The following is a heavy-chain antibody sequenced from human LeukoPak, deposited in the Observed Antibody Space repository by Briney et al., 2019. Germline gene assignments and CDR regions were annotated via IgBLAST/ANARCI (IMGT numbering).Heavy chain of an antibody. CDR3: ARNTWQWLPFDD. J-gene: IGHJ4*02. D-gene: IGHD5-12*01. CDR2: INHGGST. V-gene: IGHV4-34*01. Sequence: PSETLSLTCAVNGGSFSGDFWSWIRQSPGKGLEWIGEINHGGSTTYNPSLQSRVTMSVDTSTNQISLEMTSVTAADTATYYCARNTWQWLPFDDWGQGTQVTISS. CDR1: GGSFSGDF.